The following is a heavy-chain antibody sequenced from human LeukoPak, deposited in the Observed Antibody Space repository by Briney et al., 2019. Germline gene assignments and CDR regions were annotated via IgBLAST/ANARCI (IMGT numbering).Heavy chain of an antibody. Sequence: LRLSCAASEFTISRYWMHWVRQAPGKGLVWVSNINNDGSITTYADSVKGRFTISRDNVKNTLFLQMNSLGAEDTALYYCARGWDTTPRSGFDIWGLGTMVTVSS. CDR3: ARGWDTTPRSGFDI. D-gene: IGHD2-15*01. CDR1: EFTISRYW. CDR2: INNDGSIT. V-gene: IGHV3-74*01. J-gene: IGHJ3*02.